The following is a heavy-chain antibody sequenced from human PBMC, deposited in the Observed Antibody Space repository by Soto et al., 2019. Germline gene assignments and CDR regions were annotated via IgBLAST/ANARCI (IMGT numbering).Heavy chain of an antibody. CDR1: GFPFSSYG. CDR2: ISYDGSNK. CDR3: AKVSNPSSSLYFDD. Sequence: GVSLSLSCAASGFPFSSYGMHWVRQAPGQGLEWVAVISYDGSNKYYADSVKGRFTISRDNSKNTLYLQMNSLRAEDTAVYYCAKVSNPSSSLYFDDWGQGTLVTVSS. J-gene: IGHJ4*02. D-gene: IGHD6-6*01. V-gene: IGHV3-30*18.